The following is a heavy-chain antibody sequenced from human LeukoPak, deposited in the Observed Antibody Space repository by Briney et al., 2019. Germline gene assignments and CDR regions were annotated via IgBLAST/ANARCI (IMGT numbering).Heavy chain of an antibody. CDR1: GFTFSSYA. D-gene: IGHD7-27*01. CDR3: ARGHWGLDY. CDR2: ISGSGGNT. J-gene: IGHJ4*02. V-gene: IGHV3-23*01. Sequence: GGSLRLSCAASGFTFSSYAMSWVRQAPGKGLEWVSAISGSGGNTYYADSVKGRFTISRDNAESSVYLQMNSLSAEDTAVYYCARGHWGLDYWGRGTLVTVSS.